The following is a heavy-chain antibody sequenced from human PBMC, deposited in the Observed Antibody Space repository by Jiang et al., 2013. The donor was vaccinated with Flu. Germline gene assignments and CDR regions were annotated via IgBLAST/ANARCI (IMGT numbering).Heavy chain of an antibody. CDR2: IYWDDDK. Sequence: KALEWLALIYWDDDKRYSPSLKSRLTITKDTSKNQVVLTMTNMDPVDTATYYCAHSPRVRGPGWNGDNWFDPWGQGTLVTVSS. V-gene: IGHV2-5*02. J-gene: IGHJ5*02. CDR3: AHSPRVRGPGWNGDNWFDP. D-gene: IGHD1-1*01.